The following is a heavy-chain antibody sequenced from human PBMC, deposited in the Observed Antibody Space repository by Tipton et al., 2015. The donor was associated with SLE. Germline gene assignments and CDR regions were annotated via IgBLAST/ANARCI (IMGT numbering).Heavy chain of an antibody. J-gene: IGHJ3*02. CDR3: ARSFASGSWERDAFDI. V-gene: IGHV3-20*04. Sequence: SLRLSCAASGFTFDDHGLSWARQAPGKGLEWVSGISWNGGRTGYTDSVKGRFTISRDNAKNSLYLQMIGLRAEDTALYFCARSFASGSWERDAFDIWGPGTMVTVSS. D-gene: IGHD6-13*01. CDR2: ISWNGGRT. CDR1: GFTFDDHG.